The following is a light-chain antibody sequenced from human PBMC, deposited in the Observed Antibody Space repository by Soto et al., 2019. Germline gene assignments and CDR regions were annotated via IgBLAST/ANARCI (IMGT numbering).Light chain of an antibody. CDR2: DAS. V-gene: IGKV3-11*01. CDR1: QSVSSY. Sequence: EIVLTQSPATLSLSPGERATLSCRASQSVSSYLAWYQQKPGQAPRLLIYDASNRATDIPARFSGTGSGTDFRLTISSLEPEDFALYFCQQRAIWPYTFGPGTKLEIK. CDR3: QQRAIWPYT. J-gene: IGKJ2*01.